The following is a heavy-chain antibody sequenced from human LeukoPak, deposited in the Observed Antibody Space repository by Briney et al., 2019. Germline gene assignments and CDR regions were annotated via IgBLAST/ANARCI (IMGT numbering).Heavy chain of an antibody. CDR1: GFTFSNAW. D-gene: IGHD6-19*01. V-gene: IGHV3-15*01. J-gene: IGHJ4*02. CDR3: ARPRGVAGTQTGVLIDY. CDR2: IKSKTDGGTT. Sequence: GGSLRLSCAASGFTFSNAWMSWVRQAPGKGLEWVGRIKSKTDGGTTDYAAPVKGRFTISRDNSKNTLYLQMNSLRAEDTAVYYCARPRGVAGTQTGVLIDYWGQGTLVTVSS.